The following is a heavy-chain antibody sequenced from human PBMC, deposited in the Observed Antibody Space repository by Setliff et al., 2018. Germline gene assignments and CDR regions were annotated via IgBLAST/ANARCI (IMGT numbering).Heavy chain of an antibody. J-gene: IGHJ4*02. V-gene: IGHV4-4*02. Sequence: SETLSLTCAVSGDSIGSGNWWSWVRQPPEKGLEWIGEINHSGNTNYNPSLKSRVTISVDKSTNQFSLKLNSVTAADTAVYYCARASVVHAIAVGYWGQGTLVTVSS. CDR3: ARASVVHAIAVGY. CDR1: GDSIGSGNW. D-gene: IGHD2-15*01. CDR2: INHSGNT.